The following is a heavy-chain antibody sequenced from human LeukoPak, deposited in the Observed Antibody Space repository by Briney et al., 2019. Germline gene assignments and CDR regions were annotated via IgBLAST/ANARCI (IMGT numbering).Heavy chain of an antibody. CDR1: GGSFSGYY. J-gene: IGHJ6*03. CDR2: INHSGST. CDR3: ARATLQRGYYYYMDV. V-gene: IGHV4-34*01. Sequence: SETLSLTCAVYGGSFSGYYWSWIRQPPGKGLEWIGEINHSGSTNYNPSLKSRVTISVDTSKNQFSLKLSSVTAADTAVYYCARATLQRGYYYYMDVWGKGTTVTVSS.